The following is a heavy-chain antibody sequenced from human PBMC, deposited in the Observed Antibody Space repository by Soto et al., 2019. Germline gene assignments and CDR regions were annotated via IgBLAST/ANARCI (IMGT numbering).Heavy chain of an antibody. CDR1: GYTLTELS. CDR2: FDPEDGET. J-gene: IGHJ4*02. V-gene: IGHV1-24*01. D-gene: IGHD3-10*01. CDR3: ATLSHYYGSGRKSEIDY. Sequence: ASLKVSCKVSGYTLTELSMHWVRQAPGKGLEWMGGFDPEDGETIYAQKFQGRVTMTEDTSTDTAYMELSSLRSEDTAVYYCATLSHYYGSGRKSEIDYWGQGTLVTVSS.